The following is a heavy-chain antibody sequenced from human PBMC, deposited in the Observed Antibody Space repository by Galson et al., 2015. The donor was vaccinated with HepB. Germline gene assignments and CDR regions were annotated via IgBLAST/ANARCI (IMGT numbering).Heavy chain of an antibody. D-gene: IGHD2-2*01. CDR3: AKDRDIVVVPAANDAFDI. Sequence: SLRLSCAASGFTFSSYAMSWVRQAPGKGLEWVSAISGSGGSTYYADSVKGRFTISRDNSKNTLYLQMNSLRAEDTAVYYCAKDRDIVVVPAANDAFDIWGRGTLVTVSS. CDR2: ISGSGGST. V-gene: IGHV3-23*01. CDR1: GFTFSSYA. J-gene: IGHJ2*01.